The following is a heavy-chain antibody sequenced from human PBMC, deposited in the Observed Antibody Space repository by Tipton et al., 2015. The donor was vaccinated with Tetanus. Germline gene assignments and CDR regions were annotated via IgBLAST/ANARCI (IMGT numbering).Heavy chain of an antibody. CDR1: GYAFSSYG. CDR2: ISPYTGNT. CDR3: ARGGSSPY. J-gene: IGHJ4*02. V-gene: IGHV1-18*04. Sequence: QLVQSGAEVRKSGASVKVSCKVSGYAFSSYGINWVRQAPGQGLEWVGSISPYTGNTNYEQNLQGRVTMTRDTYTTTAYMELRSLRSDDTAVYYCARGGSSPYWGQGTLVSVSS. D-gene: IGHD2-15*01.